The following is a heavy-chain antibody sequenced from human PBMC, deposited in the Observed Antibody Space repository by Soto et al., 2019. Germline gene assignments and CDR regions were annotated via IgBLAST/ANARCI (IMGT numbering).Heavy chain of an antibody. V-gene: IGHV3-48*02. CDR3: ASRNLADCSGTSCLYYFDY. J-gene: IGHJ4*02. CDR1: GSTFSGFT. D-gene: IGHD2-2*01. Sequence: GGSLRLSCAASGSTFSGFTMNWVRQAPGRGLEWVSYISRRGETIYYADSVKGRFTISRDNAENSLYLQMNSLRDEDTAVYYCASRNLADCSGTSCLYYFDYWGQGTLVTVS. CDR2: ISRRGETI.